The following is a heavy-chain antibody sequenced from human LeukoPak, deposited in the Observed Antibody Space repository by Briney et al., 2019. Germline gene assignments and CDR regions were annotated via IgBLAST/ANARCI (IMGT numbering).Heavy chain of an antibody. Sequence: PAGNGLEWIGRIYTSGSTNYNPSLKSRVTISVDKSKNQFSLKLSSVTAADTAVYYCASLFLQAEDGIRDVRSVSAFLLNRSSDL. V-gene: IGHV4-61*02. CDR3: ASLFLQAEDGIRDVRSVSAFLLNRSSDL. J-gene: IGHJ2*01. CDR2: IYTSGST. D-gene: IGHD3-10*02.